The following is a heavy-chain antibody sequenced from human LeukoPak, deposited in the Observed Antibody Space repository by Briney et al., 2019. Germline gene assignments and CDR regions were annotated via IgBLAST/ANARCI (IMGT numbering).Heavy chain of an antibody. Sequence: PESPSVTCTVSGGSISSSSYYWGWIRQPPGKGREWLGCIYYSGSTYYNPSLKSRVTISVDTSKNQFSLKVSAVTAADTAVYYCARIYYDSSGYLYPFFDYWGQGTLVTVSS. CDR2: IYYSGST. CDR1: GGSISSSSYY. D-gene: IGHD3-22*01. J-gene: IGHJ4*02. CDR3: ARIYYDSSGYLYPFFDY. V-gene: IGHV4-39*01.